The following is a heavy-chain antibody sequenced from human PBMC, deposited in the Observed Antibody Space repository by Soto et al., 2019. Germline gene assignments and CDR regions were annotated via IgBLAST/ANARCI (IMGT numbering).Heavy chain of an antibody. CDR3: AGDSTDGDFVDAFDV. D-gene: IGHD4-17*01. CDR2: IYSGGTT. V-gene: IGHV3-66*01. CDR1: GFSVSINY. Sequence: ESGGGLVQPGGSLRLSCAASGFSVSINYVNWVRQAPGKGLEWVSVIYSGGTTHYADSVKGRFTISRDTSKNTLYLQMNSLRVEDTAVYYCAGDSTDGDFVDAFDVWGQGTMDTVSS. J-gene: IGHJ3*01.